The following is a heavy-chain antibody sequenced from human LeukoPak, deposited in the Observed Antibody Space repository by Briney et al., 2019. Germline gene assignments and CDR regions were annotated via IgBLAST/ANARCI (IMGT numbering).Heavy chain of an antibody. V-gene: IGHV3-23*01. J-gene: IGHJ4*02. CDR1: GFTFSSYA. D-gene: IGHD6-19*01. Sequence: PGGSLRLSCAASGFTFSSYAVSWVRQAPGKGLEWVSAISGSGGSTYYADSVKGRFTISRDNSKNTLYLQMNSLRAEDTAVYYCAKGDSSGWYHFDYWGQGTLVTVSS. CDR2: ISGSGGST. CDR3: AKGDSSGWYHFDY.